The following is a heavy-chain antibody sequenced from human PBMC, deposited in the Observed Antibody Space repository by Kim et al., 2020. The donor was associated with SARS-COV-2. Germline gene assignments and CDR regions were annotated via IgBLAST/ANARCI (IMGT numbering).Heavy chain of an antibody. Sequence: GGSLRLSCATSGFTFSSYAMHWVRQAPGKGLEWVAAISYDGSNKYYVDSMKGRFTVSRDNSKNTLYLQMSSLRPEDTAVYYCARGGVFFDNDCFDVWG. CDR1: GFTFSSYA. J-gene: IGHJ3*01. V-gene: IGHV3-30*04. CDR2: ISYDGSNK. D-gene: IGHD2-21*01. CDR3: ARGGVFFDNDCFDV.